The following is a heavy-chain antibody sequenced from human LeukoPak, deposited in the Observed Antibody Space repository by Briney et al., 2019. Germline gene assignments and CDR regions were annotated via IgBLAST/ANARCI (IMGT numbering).Heavy chain of an antibody. CDR1: GGSISSYY. CDR2: IYYSGST. V-gene: IGHV4-59*01. CDR3: ASASVDTAMVTGPYYYYYMDV. D-gene: IGHD5-18*01. Sequence: SETLSLTCTVSGGSISSYYWSWIRQPPGQGLEWIGYIYYSGSTNYNPSLKSRVTISVDTSKNQFSLKLSSVTAADTAVYYCASASVDTAMVTGPYYYYYMDVWGKGTTVTVSS. J-gene: IGHJ6*03.